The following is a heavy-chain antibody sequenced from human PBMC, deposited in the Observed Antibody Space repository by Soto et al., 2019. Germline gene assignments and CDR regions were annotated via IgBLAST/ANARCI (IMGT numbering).Heavy chain of an antibody. V-gene: IGHV1-18*01. CDR2: ISAYNGNT. J-gene: IGHJ4*02. CDR3: ARDHPYYYDSSGYYSYFDY. Sequence: GASVKVSCTASGYTFNSYGISWVRQAPGQGLEWMGWISAYNGNTNYAQNLQGRVTMTTDTSTSTAYMELRSLRSDDTAVYYCARDHPYYYDSSGYYSYFDYWGQGILVTVSS. D-gene: IGHD3-22*01. CDR1: GYTFNSYG.